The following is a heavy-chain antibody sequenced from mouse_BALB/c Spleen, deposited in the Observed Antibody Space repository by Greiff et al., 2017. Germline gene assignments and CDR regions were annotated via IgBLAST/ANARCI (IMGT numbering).Heavy chain of an antibody. Sequence: VQLQQSGPELVKPGASVKISCKASGYAFSSSWMNWVKQRPGQGLEWIGRIYPGDGDTNYNGKFKGKATLTADKSSSTAYMQLSSLTSVDSAVYFCARGGYGNLDDWGQGTTLTVSS. J-gene: IGHJ2*01. D-gene: IGHD2-1*01. CDR3: ARGGYGNLDD. CDR2: IYPGDGDT. V-gene: IGHV1-82*01. CDR1: GYAFSSSW.